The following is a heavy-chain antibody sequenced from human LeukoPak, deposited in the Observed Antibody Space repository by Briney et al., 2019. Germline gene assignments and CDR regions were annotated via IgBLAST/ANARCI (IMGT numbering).Heavy chain of an antibody. J-gene: IGHJ4*02. V-gene: IGHV3-48*03. CDR3: ARDPGGSADYCGSGSGEHFDY. CDR2: ISSSGSTI. CDR1: GFTFSSYE. Sequence: PGGSLRLSCAASGFTFSSYEMNWVRQAPGKGLEWVSYISSSGSTIYYADSVKGRFTISRDNAKNSLYLQMNSLRAEDTAVYYCARDPGGSADYCGSGSGEHFDYWGQGTLVTVSS. D-gene: IGHD3-10*01.